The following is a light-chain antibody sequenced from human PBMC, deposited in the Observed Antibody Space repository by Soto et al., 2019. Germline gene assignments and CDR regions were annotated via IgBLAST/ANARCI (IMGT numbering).Light chain of an antibody. Sequence: EIVMTQSPATLSVSPGERATLSCKASQRVSSNLAWYQQKPGQAPRLLIYGASTRATGIPARFSGSVSGTDFTLTISSLQSEDFAVYYCQQYNNWPPKITFGQGTRLEIK. CDR3: QQYNNWPPKIT. J-gene: IGKJ5*01. CDR2: GAS. CDR1: QRVSSN. V-gene: IGKV3-15*01.